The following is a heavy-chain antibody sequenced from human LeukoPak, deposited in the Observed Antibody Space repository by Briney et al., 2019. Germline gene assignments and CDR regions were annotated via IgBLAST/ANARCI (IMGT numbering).Heavy chain of an antibody. J-gene: IGHJ5*02. CDR2: ISGSGGST. CDR1: GFTFSSYA. D-gene: IGHD2-21*02. V-gene: IGHV3-23*01. Sequence: GGSLRLSCAASGFTFSSYAMSWVRQAPGKGLEWVSAISGSGGSTYYADSVKGRFTISRDNSKNTLYLQMNSLRAEDTAVYYCAKDDTVVVTAIPNWFDPWGQGTLVTVSS. CDR3: AKDDTVVVTAIPNWFDP.